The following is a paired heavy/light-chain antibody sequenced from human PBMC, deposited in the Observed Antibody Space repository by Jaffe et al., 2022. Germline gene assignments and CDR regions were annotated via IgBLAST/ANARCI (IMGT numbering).Heavy chain of an antibody. CDR1: GFSFSRFW. V-gene: IGHV3-74*01. D-gene: IGHD3-10*01. Sequence: EVQLVESGGGLVQPGGSLRLSCAASGFSFSRFWMHWVRQAPGEGPVWVSRIISDGSSTTYADSVKGRFTISRDNAKNMVYLQMNSLRAEDTAVYYCARDGYHYYGSGTYYLSAFDIWGPGTMVTVSS. J-gene: IGHJ3*02. CDR2: IISDGSST. CDR3: ARDGYHYYGSGTYYLSAFDI.
Light chain of an antibody. Sequence: DIQMTQSPSSLSASVGDRVTITCQASQDITNYLNWYQQKPGKAPNLLIYAASSLVTGVPSRFSGSGSGTDFTFTISSLQPEDIATYYCQQYANLPPLTFGGGTKVNIK. V-gene: IGKV1-33*01. J-gene: IGKJ4*01. CDR3: QQYANLPPLT. CDR2: AAS. CDR1: QDITNY.